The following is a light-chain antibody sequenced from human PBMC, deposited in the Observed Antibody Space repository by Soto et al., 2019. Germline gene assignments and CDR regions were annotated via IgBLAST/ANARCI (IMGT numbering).Light chain of an antibody. J-gene: IGLJ2*01. CDR2: DDS. CDR1: NIGSKS. V-gene: IGLV3-21*02. Sequence: SYELTQPPSVSVAPGQTARITCGGTNIGSKSVHWYQQMPGQAPVLVVYDDSDRPSGIPERFSGSNSGNTATLTISRVEAGDEADYYCQVWDSSSDHVVFGGGTKLTVL. CDR3: QVWDSSSDHVV.